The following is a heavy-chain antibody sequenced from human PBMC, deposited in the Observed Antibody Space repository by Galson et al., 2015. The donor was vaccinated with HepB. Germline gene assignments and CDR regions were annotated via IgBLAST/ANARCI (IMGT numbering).Heavy chain of an antibody. Sequence: QSGAEVKKPGESLRISCKGSGYSFTSYWISWVRQMPGKGLEWMGRIDPSDSYTNYSPSFQGHVTISADKSISTAYLQWSSLKASDTAMYYCARSQPGRYYYYSSGYYLPWGQGTLVTVSS. J-gene: IGHJ5*02. CDR1: GYSFTSYW. CDR2: IDPSDSYT. D-gene: IGHD3-22*01. V-gene: IGHV5-10-1*01. CDR3: ARSQPGRYYYYSSGYYLP.